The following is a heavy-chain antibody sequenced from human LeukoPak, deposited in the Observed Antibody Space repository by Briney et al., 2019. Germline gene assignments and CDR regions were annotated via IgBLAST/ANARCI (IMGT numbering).Heavy chain of an antibody. Sequence: ASVKVSCKASGYTFTRSGVSWVRLAPGQGREWIGWISAHNGDVEYAQKFQGRVTLTTDASTATAHMELGSLTSDDTAVYYCARDYDYIWGTWGQGTLVTVSS. J-gene: IGHJ4*02. D-gene: IGHD3-16*01. CDR3: ARDYDYIWGT. CDR1: GYTFTRSG. V-gene: IGHV1-18*01. CDR2: ISAHNGDV.